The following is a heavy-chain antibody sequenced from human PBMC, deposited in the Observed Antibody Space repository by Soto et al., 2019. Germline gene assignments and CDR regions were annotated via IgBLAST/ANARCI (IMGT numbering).Heavy chain of an antibody. Sequence: QLQLQESGPGLVKPSETLSLTCTVSGGSISSSSFHWGWIRQPPGKGLEWIGSIYYSGSTYYSPSLKRRVTLPVATSKNQFARKLSSVTAADTAVYYCARRERAAGTDWWFDPWGQGTLVTVSS. D-gene: IGHD6-13*01. CDR1: GGSISSSSFH. CDR2: IYYSGST. J-gene: IGHJ5*02. V-gene: IGHV4-39*01. CDR3: ARRERAAGTDWWFDP.